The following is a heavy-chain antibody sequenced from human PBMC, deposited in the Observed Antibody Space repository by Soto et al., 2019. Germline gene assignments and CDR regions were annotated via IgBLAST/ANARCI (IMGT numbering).Heavy chain of an antibody. J-gene: IGHJ5*02. CDR2: IYQSGST. V-gene: IGHV4-30-4*08. CDR1: GGSISSGDYY. D-gene: IGHD3-3*01. CDR3: ARDHAPPNRITIFGVVTRTGNWFDP. Sequence: SETLSVTCTVSGGSISSGDYYWSWNRQPPGKGLEWIGYIYQSGSTYYNPLLKSRVTISVDTSKNQFSLKLSSVTAADTAVYYCARDHAPPNRITIFGVVTRTGNWFDPWGQGTLVTVSS.